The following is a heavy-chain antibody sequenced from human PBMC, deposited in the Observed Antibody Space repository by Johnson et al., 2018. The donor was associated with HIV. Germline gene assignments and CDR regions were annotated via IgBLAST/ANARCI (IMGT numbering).Heavy chain of an antibody. J-gene: IGHJ3*02. Sequence: VQLVESGGGLVQPGGSLRLSCAASGFTFSNAWMSWVRQAPGKGLEWVSYISSSGSTIYYADSVKGRFTISRDNSKTTLYLQMNSLRAEDTAVYYCARARWYLGGGSCCAFDIWGQGTMVIVSS. V-gene: IGHV3-48*01. CDR2: ISSSGSTI. D-gene: IGHD2-15*01. CDR3: ARARWYLGGGSCCAFDI. CDR1: GFTFSNAW.